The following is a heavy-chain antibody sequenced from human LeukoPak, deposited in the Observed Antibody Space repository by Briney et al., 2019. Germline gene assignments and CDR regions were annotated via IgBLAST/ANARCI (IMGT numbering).Heavy chain of an antibody. CDR3: ARDLYYYDSSGYWSGFDY. V-gene: IGHV4-59*01. CDR1: GGSISGYY. Sequence: SETLSLTCTVSGGSISGYYWNWIRQPPGKGLEWIGYIYYTGSTNYNPSLKSRVTISVDTSKNQFSLKLSSVTAADTAVYYCARDLYYYDSSGYWSGFDYWGQGTLVTVSS. D-gene: IGHD3-22*01. J-gene: IGHJ4*02. CDR2: IYYTGST.